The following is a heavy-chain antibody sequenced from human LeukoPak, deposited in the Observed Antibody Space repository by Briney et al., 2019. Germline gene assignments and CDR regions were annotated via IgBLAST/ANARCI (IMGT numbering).Heavy chain of an antibody. Sequence: ASVKVSCKASGYTFTNYGISWVRQAPGQGLEWMGWISGYSGDTHYAQKFQDRVTMTTDTSTTTAYMELMSLRSDDTAVYYCARGTWSSSWPFDHWGQGTLVTVSS. V-gene: IGHV1-18*01. CDR3: ARGTWSSSWPFDH. CDR2: ISGYSGDT. CDR1: GYTFTNYG. D-gene: IGHD6-13*01. J-gene: IGHJ4*02.